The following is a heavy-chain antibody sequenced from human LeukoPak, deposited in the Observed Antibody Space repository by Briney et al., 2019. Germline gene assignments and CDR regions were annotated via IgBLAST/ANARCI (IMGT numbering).Heavy chain of an antibody. J-gene: IGHJ4*02. CDR2: INPSGGST. Sequence: ASVKVSCKASGYTFTSYYMHWVRQAPGQGLEWMGIINPSGGSTSYAQKFQGRVTMTRDTATSTVYMELSSLRSEDTAVYYCAREYSSGWYFDYWGQGTLVTVSS. CDR1: GYTFTSYY. D-gene: IGHD6-19*01. CDR3: AREYSSGWYFDY. V-gene: IGHV1-46*01.